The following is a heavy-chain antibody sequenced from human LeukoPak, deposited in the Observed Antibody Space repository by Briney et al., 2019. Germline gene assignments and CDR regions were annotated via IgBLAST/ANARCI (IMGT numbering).Heavy chain of an antibody. J-gene: IGHJ6*02. CDR3: GLTLTYSCGMDF. Sequence: SSVKVSCKPSVHTFTPNWIHWVRLAPGQGVEWLGWINPTSGVTNYIQKFHARVTTTRDTSISTAYLELSRLRSDDTAVCYCGLTLTYSCGMDFLGEGGTV. D-gene: IGHD2-21*02. CDR2: INPTSGVT. V-gene: IGHV1-2*02. CDR1: VHTFTPNW.